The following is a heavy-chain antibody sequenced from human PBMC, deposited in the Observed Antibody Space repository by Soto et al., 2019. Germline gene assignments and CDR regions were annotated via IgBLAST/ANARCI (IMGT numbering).Heavy chain of an antibody. J-gene: IGHJ1*01. D-gene: IGHD2-2*01. CDR1: GGTFSSYA. CDR3: ALRNCSSTSCYPAEYFQH. CDR2: IIPIVGTA. Sequence: QVQLVQSGAEVKKPGSSVKVSCKASGGTFSSYAISWVRQAPGQGLEWMGGIIPIVGTANYAQKFQGRVTITADESTSPVYMELSSLRSEDTAVYYCALRNCSSTSCYPAEYFQHWGQGTLVTVPS. V-gene: IGHV1-69*01.